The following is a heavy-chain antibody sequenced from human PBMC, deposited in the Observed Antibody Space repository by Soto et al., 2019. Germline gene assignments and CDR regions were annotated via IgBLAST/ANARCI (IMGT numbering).Heavy chain of an antibody. Sequence: QDQLVQSGVEVKKPGASVKVSCKASGYSFTNYGITWVRQAPGQGFEWIGGISAYNGNTNYAQKFQGRVTMTTDASTSTAYLELRSLRSDDTAVYYCARDRGVAPPVAGNTHYYYYMDVWGKGTTVTVSS. V-gene: IGHV1-18*01. J-gene: IGHJ6*03. CDR3: ARDRGVAPPVAGNTHYYYYMDV. D-gene: IGHD6-19*01. CDR2: ISAYNGNT. CDR1: GYSFTNYG.